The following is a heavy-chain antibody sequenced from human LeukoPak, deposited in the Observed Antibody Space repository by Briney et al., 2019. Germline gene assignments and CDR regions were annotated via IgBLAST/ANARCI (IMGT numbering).Heavy chain of an antibody. D-gene: IGHD3-22*01. V-gene: IGHV3-53*01. CDR3: ARGVGNYYDNSGYQN. CDR2: IYSGGNT. J-gene: IGHJ4*02. CDR1: GFTVSSNY. Sequence: GGSLRLSCAASGFTVSSNYMSWVRQAPGEGLEWVSVIYSGGNTNYADSVKGRFTISRDNSKNTLYLQMNSLRAENTAVYYCARGVGNYYDNSGYQNWGQGTLVTVSS.